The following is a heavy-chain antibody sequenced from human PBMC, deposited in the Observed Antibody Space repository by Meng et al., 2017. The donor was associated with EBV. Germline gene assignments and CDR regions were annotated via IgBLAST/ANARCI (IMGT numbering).Heavy chain of an antibody. Sequence: QVQLVQYAGEVKKPGSSVKVSCKTSGGPFRYYAISWVRQAPGQGLEWLGGFLPRLGAPNYAQKFHGRVKITADESTSTHYMDLSSLRSEDTAIYYCASESGRGYTPDYWGQGTLVTVSS. J-gene: IGHJ4*02. CDR1: GGPFRYYA. CDR3: ASESGRGYTPDY. D-gene: IGHD3-10*01. V-gene: IGHV1-69*01. CDR2: FLPRLGAP.